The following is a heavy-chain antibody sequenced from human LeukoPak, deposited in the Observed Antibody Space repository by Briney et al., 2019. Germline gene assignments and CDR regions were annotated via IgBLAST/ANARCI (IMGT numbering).Heavy chain of an antibody. V-gene: IGHV1-69*02. D-gene: IGHD3-16*01. J-gene: IGHJ4*02. Sequence: SVKVSCKASGGTFSSNYISWVRQAPGQGLEWMGRIIPILAIANYAHKFQGRVTITADKSTTTAYMELRSLRSDDTAVYYCARKIRLGDIREDYWGQGTLVTVSS. CDR1: GGTFSSNY. CDR3: ARKIRLGDIREDY. CDR2: IIPILAIA.